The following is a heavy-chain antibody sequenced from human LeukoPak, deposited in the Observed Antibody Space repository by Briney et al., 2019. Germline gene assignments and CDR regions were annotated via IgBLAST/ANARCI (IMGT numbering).Heavy chain of an antibody. D-gene: IGHD1-26*01. Sequence: ASVKVSCKASGGTFSSYAISWVRQAPGQGLEWMGRIIPIFGTANYAQKFQGRVTITTDESTSTAYMELSSLRSEDTAVYYCARDLYGGSLDHWGQGTLVTVSS. J-gene: IGHJ4*02. V-gene: IGHV1-69*05. CDR1: GGTFSSYA. CDR2: IIPIFGTA. CDR3: ARDLYGGSLDH.